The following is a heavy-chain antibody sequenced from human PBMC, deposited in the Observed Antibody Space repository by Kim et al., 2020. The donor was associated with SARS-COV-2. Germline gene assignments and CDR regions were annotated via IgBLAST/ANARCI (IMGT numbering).Heavy chain of an antibody. J-gene: IGHJ6*01. CDR1: GFTFSSYA. CDR2: IYSGGSST. Sequence: GGSLRLSCAASGFTFSSYAMSWVRQAPGKGLEWVSVIYSGGSSTYYADSGKGRFTISRDNSKNTLYLQMNSLRAEDTTVYYCAKDQNILTGYYYYGMDV. CDR3: AKDQNILTGYYYYGMDV. V-gene: IGHV3-23*03. D-gene: IGHD3-9*01.